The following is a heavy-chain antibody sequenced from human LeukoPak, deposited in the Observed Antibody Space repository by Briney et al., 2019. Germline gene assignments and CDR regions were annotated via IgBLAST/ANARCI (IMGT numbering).Heavy chain of an antibody. V-gene: IGHV1-3*01. CDR1: GYTFTSYA. CDR3: ATRSASSYGGVFDF. CDR2: INAGNGNT. Sequence: ASVKVSCTASGYTFTSYAMHWVRQAPGQRLEWMGWINAGNGNTKYSQKFQGRVTLTRDTSANTAYMEVTSLRSEDTAVYYCATRSASSYGGVFDFWGQGSLVIVSS. D-gene: IGHD3-16*01. J-gene: IGHJ4*02.